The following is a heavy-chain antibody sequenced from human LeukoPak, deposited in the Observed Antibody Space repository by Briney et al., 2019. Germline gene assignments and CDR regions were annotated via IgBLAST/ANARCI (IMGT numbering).Heavy chain of an antibody. CDR2: IYYSGST. J-gene: IGHJ2*01. D-gene: IGHD4-17*01. CDR1: GGSISSSSYY. V-gene: IGHV4-39*07. Sequence: SETLSLTCTVSGGSISSSSYYWGWIRQPPGKGLEWIGSIYYSGSTYYNPSLKSRVTISVDTSKNQFSLKLSSVTAADTAVYYCATVSDYGDYWIWHFDLWGRGTLVTVSS. CDR3: ATVSDYGDYWIWHFDL.